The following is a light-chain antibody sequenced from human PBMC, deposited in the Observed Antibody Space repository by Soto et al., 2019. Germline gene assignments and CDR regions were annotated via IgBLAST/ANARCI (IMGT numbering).Light chain of an antibody. V-gene: IGLV1-44*01. Sequence: QSVLTQPPSASGTPGQRVTISCSGSSSNIGSNTVNWYQQLPGTAPKLLIYSNHQRPSGVPDRFSGSKSGTSASLAISGLQSEDEADYYCAASDDSLNGRYVFGTGTKVTVL. CDR1: SSNIGSNT. CDR2: SNH. CDR3: AASDDSLNGRYV. J-gene: IGLJ1*01.